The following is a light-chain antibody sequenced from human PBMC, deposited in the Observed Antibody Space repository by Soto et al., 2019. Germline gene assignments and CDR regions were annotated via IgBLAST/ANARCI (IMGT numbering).Light chain of an antibody. V-gene: IGKV3-20*01. CDR3: HQYGSSPSCT. Sequence: EIVLTQSPGTLSLSPGERATLSCRASQSVSSRYLAWYQQKPGQDPRLLIYGASVRATGVPPRFSGSGSGTEFTLTISRLEHEDFAVYYCHQYGSSPSCTSGPGTKVDIK. CDR1: QSVSSRY. J-gene: IGKJ3*01. CDR2: GAS.